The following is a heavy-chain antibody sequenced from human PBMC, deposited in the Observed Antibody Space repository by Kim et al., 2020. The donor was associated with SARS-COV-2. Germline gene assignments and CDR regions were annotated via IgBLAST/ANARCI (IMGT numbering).Heavy chain of an antibody. D-gene: IGHD6-19*01. Sequence: SETLSLTCAVSGGPINRSSFYWGWVRQSPGKGLEWIGRVFYSGSTFYNPSLKSRVTMSIDTSKSHISLRLTSVSAADTAVYYCALTLAVTGPFPFDYWGQGTLVNVSS. J-gene: IGHJ4*02. CDR1: GGPINRSSFY. CDR2: VFYSGST. CDR3: ALTLAVTGPFPFDY. V-gene: IGHV4-39*02.